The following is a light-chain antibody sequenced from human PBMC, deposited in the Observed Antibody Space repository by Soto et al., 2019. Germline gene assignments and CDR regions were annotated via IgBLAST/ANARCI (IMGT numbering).Light chain of an antibody. Sequence: QSVLNQPPSASGTPGQRVTISCSGSPSNIGENTVSWYQLLPGTAPKVVIYINNKRPSGVPDRFSGSKSGTSASLAISGLQSEDEADYYCAAWDDSLNGHVFGTGTKVTVL. CDR3: AAWDDSLNGHV. J-gene: IGLJ1*01. CDR1: PSNIGENT. V-gene: IGLV1-44*01. CDR2: INN.